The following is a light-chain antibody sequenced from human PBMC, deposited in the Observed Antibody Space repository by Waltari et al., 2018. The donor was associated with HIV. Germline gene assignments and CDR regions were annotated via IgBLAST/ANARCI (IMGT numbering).Light chain of an antibody. CDR3: QSYDSSLSGKV. CDR2: GTS. Sequence: QSVLTQPPSVSGAPGQRVTISCTGRSSNIGAGYDVHWYKQLPGTAPKLLIYGTSNRPSGVPDRFSASNSGTSAFLAITGLQAEDEADYYCQSYDSSLSGKVFGGGTKLTVL. CDR1: SSNIGAGYD. J-gene: IGLJ3*02. V-gene: IGLV1-40*01.